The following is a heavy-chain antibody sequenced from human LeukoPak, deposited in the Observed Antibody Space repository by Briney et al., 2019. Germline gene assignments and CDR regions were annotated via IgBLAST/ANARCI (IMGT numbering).Heavy chain of an antibody. CDR3: ARGGGYSYGYSFDY. CDR2: IKQDGSEK. CDR1: GFTFSSYW. J-gene: IGHJ4*02. V-gene: IGHV3-7*03. Sequence: PGGSLRLSCAASGFTFSSYWMSWVRQAPGKGLEWVANIKQDGSEKYYVDSVKGRFTISRDNAKNSLYLQMNSLRAEDTAVYYCARGGGYSYGYSFDYWGQGTLVTVSS. D-gene: IGHD5-18*01.